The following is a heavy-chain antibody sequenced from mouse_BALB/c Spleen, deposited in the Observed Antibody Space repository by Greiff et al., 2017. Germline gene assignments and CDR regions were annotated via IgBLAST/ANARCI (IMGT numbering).Heavy chain of an antibody. CDR1: GFTFSSFG. J-gene: IGHJ4*01. D-gene: IGHD2-14*01. V-gene: IGHV5-17*02. CDR3: ARGRYDGPMDY. CDR2: ISSGSSTI. Sequence: EVQRVESGGGLVQPGGSRKLSCAASGFTFSSFGMHWVRQAPEKGLEWVAYISSGSSTIYYADTVKGRFTISRDNPKNTLFLQMTSLRSEDTAMYYCARGRYDGPMDYWGQGTSVTVSS.